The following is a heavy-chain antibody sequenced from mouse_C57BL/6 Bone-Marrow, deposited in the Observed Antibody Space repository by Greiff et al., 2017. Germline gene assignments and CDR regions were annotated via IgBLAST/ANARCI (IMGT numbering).Heavy chain of an antibody. CDR2: IRSKSNNYAT. Sequence: DVKLVESGGGLVQPKGSLKLSCAASGFSFNTYAMNWVRQAPGKGLEWVARIRSKSNNYATYYADSVKDRFTISRDDSESMLYLQMNNLKTEDTAMYYCVRNAMDYWGQGTSVTVSS. CDR3: VRNAMDY. CDR1: GFSFNTYA. J-gene: IGHJ4*01. V-gene: IGHV10-1*01.